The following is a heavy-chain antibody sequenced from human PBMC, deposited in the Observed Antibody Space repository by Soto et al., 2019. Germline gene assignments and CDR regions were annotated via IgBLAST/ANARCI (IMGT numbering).Heavy chain of an antibody. CDR3: VKDFDHNYCLDV. J-gene: IGHJ6*02. CDR1: GFTFDDYA. V-gene: IGHV3-9*01. CDR2: ISWNSGSI. D-gene: IGHD1-1*01. Sequence: EVQLEESGGGLVQPDRSLRLTCAASGFTFDDYAMHWVRQAPGKGLEWVSGISWNSGSIGYADSVKGRFTISRENAKNSLYLEMNSLRAEDTALYYCVKDFDHNYCLDVWGQGNTVTVSS.